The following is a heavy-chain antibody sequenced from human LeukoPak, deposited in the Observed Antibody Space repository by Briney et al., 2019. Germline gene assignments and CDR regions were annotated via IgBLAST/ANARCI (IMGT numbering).Heavy chain of an antibody. CDR2: INPNSGGT. J-gene: IGHJ5*02. V-gene: IGHV1-2*02. Sequence: ASVKVSCKASGYTFTGYYMHWVRQAPGQGLEWMGWINPNSGGTNYAQKFQGRVTMTRDTSISTAYMELSRLRSDDTAVYYCARSGLWFGTTAPDNWFDPWGQGTLVTVSS. D-gene: IGHD3-10*01. CDR1: GYTFTGYY. CDR3: ARSGLWFGTTAPDNWFDP.